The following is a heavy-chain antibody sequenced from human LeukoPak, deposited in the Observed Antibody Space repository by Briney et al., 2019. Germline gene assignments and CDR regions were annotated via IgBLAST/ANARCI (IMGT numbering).Heavy chain of an antibody. J-gene: IGHJ6*02. CDR2: ISAYNGNT. V-gene: IGHV1-18*04. CDR1: GYTFTRYG. D-gene: IGHD2-2*02. Sequence: GASVKVPCKASGYTFTRYGISWVRQAPGQGLEWMGWISAYNGNTNYAQKVQGRVTMTTDTSTSTAYMELRSLRSDDTAVYYCARVGYCSSTSCYTYYYYGMDVWGQGTTVTVSS. CDR3: ARVGYCSSTSCYTYYYYGMDV.